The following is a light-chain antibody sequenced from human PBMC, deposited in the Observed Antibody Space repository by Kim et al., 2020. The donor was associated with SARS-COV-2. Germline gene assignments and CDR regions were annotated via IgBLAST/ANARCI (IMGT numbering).Light chain of an antibody. CDR1: SSDVGGYNY. J-gene: IGLJ3*02. Sequence: QSALTQPRSVSGSPGQSVTISCTGTSSDVGGYNYVSWYQQHPGKAPKLMIYDVTKRPSGVPDRFSGSKSGNTASLTISGLQTEDEADSCCSYAGSYTWVFGGGTQLTVL. V-gene: IGLV2-11*01. CDR3: CSYAGSYTWV. CDR2: DVT.